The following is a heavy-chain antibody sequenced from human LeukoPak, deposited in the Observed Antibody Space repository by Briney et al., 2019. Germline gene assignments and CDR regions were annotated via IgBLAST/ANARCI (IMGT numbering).Heavy chain of an antibody. CDR3: ARDIPYHYDSSGHIVNYYYYGMDV. J-gene: IGHJ6*02. Sequence: ASVKVSCKASGYTFTSYGISWVRQAPGQGLEWMGWISAYNGNTNYAQKLQGRVTMTTDTSTSTAYMELRSLRSDDTAVYYCARDIPYHYDSSGHIVNYYYYGMDVWGQGTTVTVSS. CDR2: ISAYNGNT. V-gene: IGHV1-18*01. D-gene: IGHD3-22*01. CDR1: GYTFTSYG.